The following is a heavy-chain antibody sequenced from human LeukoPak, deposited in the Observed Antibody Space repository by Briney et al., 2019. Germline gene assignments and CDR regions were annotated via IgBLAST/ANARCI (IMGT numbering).Heavy chain of an antibody. CDR2: IYYSGST. CDR3: ARLEYLNWFDP. V-gene: IGHV4-39*01. Sequence: SETLSLTCTVSGGSISSSSYYWGWIRQPPGKELVWIGSIYYSGSTYYNPSLKSRVTISVDTSKNQFSLKLSSVTAADTAVYCCARLEYLNWFDPWGQGTPVTVSS. J-gene: IGHJ5*02. D-gene: IGHD2-2*01. CDR1: GGSISSSSYY.